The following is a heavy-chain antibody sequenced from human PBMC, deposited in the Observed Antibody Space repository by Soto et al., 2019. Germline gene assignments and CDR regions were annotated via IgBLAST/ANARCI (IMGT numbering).Heavy chain of an antibody. V-gene: IGHV3-23*01. CDR2: ISGSGGST. D-gene: IGHD3-22*01. CDR1: GFTFSSYA. CDR3: AKSPIPLAPGSSGYSSWFDP. Sequence: GGSLRLSCAASGFTFSSYAMSWVRQAPGKGLEWVSAISGSGGSTYYADSVKGRFTISRDNSKNTLYLQMNSLRAEDTAVYYCAKSPIPLAPGSSGYSSWFDPWGQGTLVTVSS. J-gene: IGHJ5*02.